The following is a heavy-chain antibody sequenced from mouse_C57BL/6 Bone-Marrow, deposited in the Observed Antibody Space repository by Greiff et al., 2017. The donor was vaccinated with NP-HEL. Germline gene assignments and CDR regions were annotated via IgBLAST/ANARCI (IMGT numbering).Heavy chain of an antibody. J-gene: IGHJ3*01. CDR3: APTMITTETFAY. CDR1: GYTFTSYW. D-gene: IGHD2-4*01. V-gene: IGHV1-64*01. CDR2: IHPNSGST. Sequence: QVQLKQPGAELVKPGASVKLSCKASGYTFTSYWMHWVKQRPGQGLEWIGMIHPNSGSTNYNEKFKSKATLTVDNSSSTAYMQLSSLTSEDSAVYYCAPTMITTETFAYWGQGTLVTVSA.